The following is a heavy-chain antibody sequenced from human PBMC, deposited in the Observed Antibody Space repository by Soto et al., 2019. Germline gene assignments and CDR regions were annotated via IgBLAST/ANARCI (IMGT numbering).Heavy chain of an antibody. V-gene: IGHV3-30-3*01. CDR2: ISYDGSNK. CDR1: GFTFSSYA. Sequence: PGGSLRLSCAASGFTFSSYAMHWVRQAPGKGLEWVAVISYDGSNKYYADSVKGRFTISRDNSKNTLYLQMNSLRAEDTAVYYCARARLQLVPYYYYGMDVWGQGTTVTVSS. J-gene: IGHJ6*02. CDR3: ARARLQLVPYYYYGMDV. D-gene: IGHD6-13*01.